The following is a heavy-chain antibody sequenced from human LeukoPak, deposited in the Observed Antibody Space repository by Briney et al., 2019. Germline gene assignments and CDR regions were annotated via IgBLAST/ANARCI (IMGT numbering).Heavy chain of an antibody. CDR3: ARAGDYDILTGYRYYFDS. D-gene: IGHD3-9*01. Sequence: SETLSLTCTVSGGSISSYYWSWIRQPPGKGLEWIGYIYYSGSTNYNPSLKSRVTISVDTSKNQFSLKLSSVTAADTAVYYCARAGDYDILTGYRYYFDSWGQGTLVTVSS. CDR2: IYYSGST. J-gene: IGHJ4*02. CDR1: GGSISSYY. V-gene: IGHV4-59*01.